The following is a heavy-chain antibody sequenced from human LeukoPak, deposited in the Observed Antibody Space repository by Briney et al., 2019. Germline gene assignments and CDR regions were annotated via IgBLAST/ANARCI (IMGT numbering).Heavy chain of an antibody. Sequence: GGSLRLSCAASGFTFSSYAMSWVRQVPGKGLEWVANMKQDGSEKYYVDSVKGRFTISRDNAKNSLYLQMNSLRAEDTAVYYCARSLAAGFDIWGQGTVVIVSS. V-gene: IGHV3-7*04. CDR3: ARSLAAGFDI. CDR1: GFTFSSYA. J-gene: IGHJ3*02. CDR2: MKQDGSEK. D-gene: IGHD6-25*01.